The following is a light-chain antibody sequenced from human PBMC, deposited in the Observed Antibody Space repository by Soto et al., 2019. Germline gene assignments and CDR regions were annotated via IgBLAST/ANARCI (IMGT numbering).Light chain of an antibody. CDR1: SSDLAIYNY. J-gene: IGLJ1*01. CDR3: SSYTDSSNYV. CDR2: QVT. Sequence: QSALTQPASVSGSPGQSITISCTGTSSDLAIYNYVSWYQQQPGKVPKLMIYQVTNRPSGVSNRFSGSRSGNTASLTISGLQAEDEADYYCSSYTDSSNYVFGTGTKLT. V-gene: IGLV2-14*01.